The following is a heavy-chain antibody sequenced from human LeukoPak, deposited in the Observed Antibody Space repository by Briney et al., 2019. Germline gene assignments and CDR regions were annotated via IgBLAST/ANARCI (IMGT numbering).Heavy chain of an antibody. CDR2: ISVYNGNT. Sequence: GESLQISCKGSGYSFTSYWIGWARQAPGQGLEWMGWISVYNGNTNYAQKLQGRVTMTTDTSTSTAYMELRSPRSEDTAVYYCARGDYYGSGKVVAAWGQGTLVTVSS. CDR1: GYSFTSYW. J-gene: IGHJ5*02. D-gene: IGHD3-10*01. V-gene: IGHV1-18*04. CDR3: ARGDYYGSGKVVAA.